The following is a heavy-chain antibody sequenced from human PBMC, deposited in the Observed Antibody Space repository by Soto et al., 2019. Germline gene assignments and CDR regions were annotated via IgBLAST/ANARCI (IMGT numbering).Heavy chain of an antibody. CDR3: ARWKDIVVVPAAPGYCSGGSCYSNHYYYYYMDV. V-gene: IGHV3-7*01. Sequence: GGSLRLSCAASGFTFSSYWMSWVRQAPGKGLEWVANIKRDGSEKYYVDSVKGRFTISRDNAKNSLYLQMNSLRAEDTAVYYCARWKDIVVVPAAPGYCSGGSCYSNHYYYYYMDVWGKGTTVTVSS. J-gene: IGHJ6*03. D-gene: IGHD2-15*01. CDR2: IKRDGSEK. CDR1: GFTFSSYW.